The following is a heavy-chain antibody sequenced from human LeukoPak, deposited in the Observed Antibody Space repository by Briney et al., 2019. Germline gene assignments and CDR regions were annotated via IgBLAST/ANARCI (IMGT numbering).Heavy chain of an antibody. V-gene: IGHV4-59*11. CDR1: GGSFSSHY. Sequence: SETLSLTCTVSGGSFSSHYWSWIRQPPGKGLEWIGYIYYSGSTNYNPSLKSRVTISVDTSKNQFSLKVNSVTAADTAVYYCAREEVGNYRSNRCLNWFDSWGQGNLVTVSS. CDR2: IYYSGST. D-gene: IGHD2/OR15-2a*01. CDR3: AREEVGNYRSNRCLNWFDS. J-gene: IGHJ5*01.